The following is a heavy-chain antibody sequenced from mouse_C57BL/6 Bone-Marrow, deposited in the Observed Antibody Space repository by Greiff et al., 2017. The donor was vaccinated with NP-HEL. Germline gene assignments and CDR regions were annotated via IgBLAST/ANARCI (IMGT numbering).Heavy chain of an antibody. Sequence: EVQVVESGEGLVKPGGSLKLSCAASGFTFSSNAMSWVRQTPEKRLEWVAYISSGGDYIYYEDTVKGRFTISSDTARNTLYLQMSSLKYEDTAMYYCTRELSSGYWFAYWGQVTLVTVSA. D-gene: IGHD3-2*02. CDR3: TRELSSGYWFAY. V-gene: IGHV5-9-1*02. CDR1: GFTFSSNA. CDR2: ISSGGDYI. J-gene: IGHJ3*01.